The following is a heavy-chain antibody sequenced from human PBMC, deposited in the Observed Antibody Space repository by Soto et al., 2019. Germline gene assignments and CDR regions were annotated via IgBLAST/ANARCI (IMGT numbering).Heavy chain of an antibody. CDR3: ARGKPTITGTTSGRYYYYYYGMDA. CDR1: GGSFSGYY. V-gene: IGHV4-34*01. J-gene: IGHJ6*02. D-gene: IGHD1-7*01. CDR2: MNHSGST. Sequence: SETLSLTCAVYGGSFSGYYWSWIRQPPEKGLEWIGEMNHSGSTNYNPSLKSRVTISVDTSKNQFSLKMSSVTAADTAVYYCARGKPTITGTTSGRYYYYYYGMDAWGQGTTVTVSS.